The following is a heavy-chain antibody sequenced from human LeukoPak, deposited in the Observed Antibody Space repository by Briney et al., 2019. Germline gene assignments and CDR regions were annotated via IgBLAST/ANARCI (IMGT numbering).Heavy chain of an antibody. CDR2: IKQDGSEK. CDR3: AKDNRRHYTSGPNPDSLH. Sequence: PGGSLRLSCAASGFTFSSYAMSWVRQAPGKGLEWVANIKQDGSEKYYVDSVKGRFTISRDNAKNSLYLQMNSLRVEDTAFYYCAKDNRRHYTSGPNPDSLHWGQGALVTVSS. V-gene: IGHV3-7*03. J-gene: IGHJ4*02. CDR1: GFTFSSYA. D-gene: IGHD6-19*01.